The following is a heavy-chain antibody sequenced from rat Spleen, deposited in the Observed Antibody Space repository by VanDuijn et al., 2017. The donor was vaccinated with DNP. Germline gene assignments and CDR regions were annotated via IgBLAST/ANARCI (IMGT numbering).Heavy chain of an antibody. V-gene: IGHV5-58*01. J-gene: IGHJ3*01. CDR1: GFTFSRYW. D-gene: IGHD1-2*01. CDR2: INNDGGRT. Sequence: EVQLVESGGGLVQPGRSLKLSCVASGFTFSRYWMYWIRQAPGKGLEWVASINNDGGRTYYPDSVKGRFTMSRDNVRNTLYLQMNSLRSEDTATYYCTRSAAGLAYWGQGTLVTVSS. CDR3: TRSAAGLAY.